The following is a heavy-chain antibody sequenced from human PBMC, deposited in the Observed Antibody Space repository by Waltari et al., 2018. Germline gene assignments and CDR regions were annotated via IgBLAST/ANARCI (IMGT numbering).Heavy chain of an antibody. V-gene: IGHV4-38-2*02. D-gene: IGHD5-12*01. J-gene: IGHJ5*02. Sequence: QVQLQESGPGLVKPSETLSLTCAVSGYSISRGYYWGWIRQPPGKGLEWIGSIYHSGSTYYNPSLKSRVTISVDTSKNQFSLKLSSVTAADTAVYYCARDRWLQSNWFDPWGQGTLVTVSS. CDR1: GYSISRGYY. CDR2: IYHSGST. CDR3: ARDRWLQSNWFDP.